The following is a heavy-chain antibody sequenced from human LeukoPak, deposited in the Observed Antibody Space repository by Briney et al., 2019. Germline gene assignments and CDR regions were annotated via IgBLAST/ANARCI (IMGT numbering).Heavy chain of an antibody. J-gene: IGHJ4*02. D-gene: IGHD1-26*01. CDR2: IIPIFGTA. CDR1: GGTFSSYA. CDR3: ASVGSASWEQSAFDY. Sequence: SVKVSCKASGGTFSSYAISWVRQAPGQGLEWMGGIIPIFGTANYARKFQGRVTITADESTSTAYMELSSLRSEDTAVYYCASVGSASWEQSAFDYWGQGTLVTVSS. V-gene: IGHV1-69*13.